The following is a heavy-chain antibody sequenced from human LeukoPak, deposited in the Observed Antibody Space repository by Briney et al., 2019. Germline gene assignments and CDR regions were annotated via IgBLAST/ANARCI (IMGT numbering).Heavy chain of an antibody. Sequence: SEALSLTCSVSGGSINTYYWSCIRQPAGKGLEWIGRIHSSGSTHYNPSLKSRVTMSLDTSKNQFSLKLTSVTAADTAVYYCARDNDFFDYWGQGTLVTVSS. V-gene: IGHV4-4*07. CDR3: ARDNDFFDY. CDR2: IHSSGST. CDR1: GGSINTYY. J-gene: IGHJ4*02.